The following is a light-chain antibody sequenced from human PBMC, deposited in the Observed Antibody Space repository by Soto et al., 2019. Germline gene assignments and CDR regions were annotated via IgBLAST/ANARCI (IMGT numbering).Light chain of an antibody. CDR2: SDN. Sequence: QSVLTQPPSASGTPGQRVTISCSGTSSSIGSNTVNWYQHLPGPAPKLLIYSDNERPSGVPDRFSGSKSGTSASLAISGLQSEDEADYYCASWDDSLNGWVFGGVTKLTVL. V-gene: IGLV1-44*01. J-gene: IGLJ3*02. CDR3: ASWDDSLNGWV. CDR1: SSSIGSNT.